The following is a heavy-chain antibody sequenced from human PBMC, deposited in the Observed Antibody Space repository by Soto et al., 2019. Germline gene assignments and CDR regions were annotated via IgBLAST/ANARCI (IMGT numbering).Heavy chain of an antibody. J-gene: IGHJ5*02. CDR3: AREYIAAAGFDP. CDR1: GGTISSYY. D-gene: IGHD6-13*01. CDR2: IYYSGST. Sequence: SETLSLTCTVSGGTISSYYWSWIRQPPGKGLEWIGYIYYSGSTNYNPSLKSRVTISVDTSKNQFSLKLSSVTAADTAVYYCAREYIAAAGFDPWGQGTLVTVSS. V-gene: IGHV4-59*01.